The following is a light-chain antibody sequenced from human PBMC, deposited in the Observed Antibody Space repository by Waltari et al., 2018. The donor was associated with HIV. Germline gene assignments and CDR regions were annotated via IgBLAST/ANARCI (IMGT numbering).Light chain of an antibody. CDR3: LYYGSPSKT. V-gene: IGKV1-5*03. Sequence: DIQMTQSPATLSASVGDRVTITCRASHDVYTWLAWYQQKPGQVAKIMIYKASTLASGVPSRFSGSGWGTDFTLTIASLQPDDYATYYCLYYGSPSKTFGPGTKVDI. J-gene: IGKJ1*01. CDR1: HDVYTW. CDR2: KAS.